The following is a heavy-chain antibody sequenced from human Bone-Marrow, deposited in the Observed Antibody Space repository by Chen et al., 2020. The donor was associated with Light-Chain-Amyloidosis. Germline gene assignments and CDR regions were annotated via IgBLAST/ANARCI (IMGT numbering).Heavy chain of an antibody. Sequence: EVQLVESGGGVVRPGGSLRLSCAASEFTSSKFSMNWVRQAPGRGLEWVSSSSSRGTYIYYADSVKGRFTTSRDNARNSLYLQMNSLRAEDTAIYYCARGAVGSTHFDHWGQGTQVTVSS. V-gene: IGHV3-21*06. CDR2: SSSRGTYI. CDR3: ARGAVGSTHFDH. CDR1: EFTSSKFS. J-gene: IGHJ4*02. D-gene: IGHD1-26*01.